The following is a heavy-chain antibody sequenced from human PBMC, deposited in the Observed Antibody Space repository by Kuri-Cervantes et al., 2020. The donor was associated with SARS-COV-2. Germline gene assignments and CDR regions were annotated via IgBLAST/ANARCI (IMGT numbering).Heavy chain of an antibody. CDR2: IVVGSGNT. V-gene: IGHV1-58*02. D-gene: IGHD2-2*01. Sequence: SVKVSCKASGFTFTSSAMQWVRQARGQRLEWIGWIVVGSGNTNYAQKFQERVTITRDMSISTAYMELRSLRPDDTAVYYCARDSCSSTSCYPNYHYGMDVWGQGTTVTVSS. CDR1: GFTFTSSA. CDR3: ARDSCSSTSCYPNYHYGMDV. J-gene: IGHJ6*02.